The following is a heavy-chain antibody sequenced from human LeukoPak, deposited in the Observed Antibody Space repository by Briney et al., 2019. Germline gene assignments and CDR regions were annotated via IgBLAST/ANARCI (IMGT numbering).Heavy chain of an antibody. D-gene: IGHD6-19*01. CDR2: IIPIFGTA. CDR1: GYTLTELS. J-gene: IGHJ4*02. CDR3: ARALGLAVAGHFDY. Sequence: GASVKVSCKVSGYTLTELSMHWVRQAPGKGLEWMGRIIPIFGTANYAQKFQGRVTITTDESTSTAYMELSSLRSEDTAVYYCARALGLAVAGHFDYWGQGTLVTVSS. V-gene: IGHV1-69*05.